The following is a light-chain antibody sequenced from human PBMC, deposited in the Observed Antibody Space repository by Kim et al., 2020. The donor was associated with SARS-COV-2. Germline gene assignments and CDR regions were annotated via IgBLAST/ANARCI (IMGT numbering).Light chain of an antibody. CDR3: QQFYTYPIT. J-gene: IGKJ5*01. CDR2: KAS. Sequence: ASVGDRVTITCRASQSIYSYLAWYQQKPGNVPKSLIYKASTIESGVPSRFSGSESGTEFTLTISSLQPDDFATYYCQQFYTYPITFGQGTRLEIK. V-gene: IGKV1-5*03. CDR1: QSIYSY.